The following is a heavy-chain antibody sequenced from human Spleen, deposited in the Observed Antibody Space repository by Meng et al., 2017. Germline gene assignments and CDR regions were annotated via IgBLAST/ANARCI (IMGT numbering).Heavy chain of an antibody. D-gene: IGHD3-16*01. V-gene: IGHV3-30*07. Sequence: SVKGRCTISRDNSKNTLYLQMNSLRAEDTAVYYCARMPRYRSGGGSLDYWGQGTLVTVSS. J-gene: IGHJ4*02. CDR3: ARMPRYRSGGGSLDY.